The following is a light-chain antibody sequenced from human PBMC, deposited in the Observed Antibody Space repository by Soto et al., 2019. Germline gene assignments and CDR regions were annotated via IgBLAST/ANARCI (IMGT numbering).Light chain of an antibody. Sequence: QSVLTQPPSVSGTPGQRVTISCSGGKSDIGSNTVFWFQHVPGTAPRLLIYTNNQRPSGVPDRFSGSKSDTSASLAISGLQSEDEADYFCATWDGILNVCVFGGGTKLTVL. J-gene: IGLJ3*02. V-gene: IGLV1-44*01. CDR1: KSDIGSNT. CDR2: TNN. CDR3: ATWDGILNVCV.